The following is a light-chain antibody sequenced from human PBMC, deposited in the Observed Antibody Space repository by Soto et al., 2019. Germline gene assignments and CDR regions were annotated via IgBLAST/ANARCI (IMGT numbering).Light chain of an antibody. J-gene: IGLJ3*02. Sequence: QSALTQPPSASGTPGQRVTISCSGSRSNIGSNYVHWYQQLPGTAPKLLFYRNNNRPSGVPGRFSASKSDTSASLAISGRRSEDEAAYYCAAWDARLSGRVFGGGTKLTVL. V-gene: IGLV1-47*01. CDR3: AAWDARLSGRV. CDR2: RNN. CDR1: RSNIGSNY.